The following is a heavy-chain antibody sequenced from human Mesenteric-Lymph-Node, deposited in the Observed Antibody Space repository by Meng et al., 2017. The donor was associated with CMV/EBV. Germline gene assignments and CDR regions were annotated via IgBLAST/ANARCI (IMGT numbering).Heavy chain of an antibody. Sequence: SGYTFTGYYMQWVRQAPGQGLEWMGRINPSSGGTNYAQKFQGRVTMTRDTSNSTAYMELSRLKSDDTAVYYCAREGTYSSTWYRDYWGQGTLVTVSS. CDR3: AREGTYSSTWYRDY. CDR1: GYTFTGYY. D-gene: IGHD6-13*01. J-gene: IGHJ4*02. CDR2: INPSSGGT. V-gene: IGHV1-2*06.